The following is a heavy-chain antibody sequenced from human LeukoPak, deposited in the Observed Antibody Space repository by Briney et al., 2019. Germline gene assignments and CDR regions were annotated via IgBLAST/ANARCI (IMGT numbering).Heavy chain of an antibody. Sequence: SQTLSLTCAISGDSVSSNSVTWNWIRQSPSRGLEWLGRTYYRSKWYNDYAVSVKSRITINPDTSKNQFSLQLNSVTPEDTAVYYCARETSSWDSPQTLDYWGQGTLVTVSS. D-gene: IGHD1-26*01. CDR1: GDSVSSNSVT. CDR3: ARETSSWDSPQTLDY. V-gene: IGHV6-1*01. CDR2: TYYRSKWYN. J-gene: IGHJ4*02.